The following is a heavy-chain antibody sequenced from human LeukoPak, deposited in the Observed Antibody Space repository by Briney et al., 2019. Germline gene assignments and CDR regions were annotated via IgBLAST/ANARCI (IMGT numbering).Heavy chain of an antibody. CDR1: GGSISSSYYY. D-gene: IGHD2-15*01. J-gene: IGHJ5*02. Sequence: SETLSLTCTVSGGSISSSYYYCGWIRQPPGKGLEWIVSISYSGSTYYNPSLKSRLTISVDTSKNQFSLKLSSVTAADTAVYYCARLAYSSWFDPWGQGTLVTVSS. CDR3: ARLAYSSWFDP. V-gene: IGHV4-39*01. CDR2: ISYSGST.